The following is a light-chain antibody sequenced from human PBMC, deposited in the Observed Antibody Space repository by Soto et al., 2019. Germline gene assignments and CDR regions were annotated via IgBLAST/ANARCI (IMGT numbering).Light chain of an antibody. V-gene: IGLV2-8*01. CDR2: EVN. J-gene: IGLJ1*01. CDR3: SSYAGSSHV. CDR1: SSDVGGYNY. Sequence: QSLRPHPPSACWSPGHAVSIACTGTSSDVGGYNYVSWYQQHPGKAPKLMIYEVNKRPSGVPDRFSGSKSGNTASLTVSGFQAEDEADYYCSSYAGSSHVFGTGTKVTVL.